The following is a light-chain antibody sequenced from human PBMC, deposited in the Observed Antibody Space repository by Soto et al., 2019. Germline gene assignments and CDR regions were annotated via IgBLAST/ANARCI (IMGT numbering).Light chain of an antibody. CDR1: QSVSSN. CDR2: GAS. Sequence: EIVMTQSPATLSVSPGERATLSCRASQSVSSNLAWYQQKPGQAPSLLIYGASTRATGIPARFSGSGSGTEFTVTNSSLQSEDFAVYYCQQAGNFGTGTKVDIK. J-gene: IGKJ3*01. CDR3: QQAGN. V-gene: IGKV3-15*01.